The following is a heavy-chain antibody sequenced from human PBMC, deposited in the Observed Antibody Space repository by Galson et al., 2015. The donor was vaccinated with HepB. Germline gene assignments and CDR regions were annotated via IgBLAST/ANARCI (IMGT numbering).Heavy chain of an antibody. D-gene: IGHD3-3*01. CDR2: IIPTSGAA. Sequence: SVKVSCKASGGTFSTYSLSWVRQAPGQGLQWMGGIIPTSGAASNAQRFQGRVTFTADGSTSTAYMELSNLRSDDTAVYYCARERETTPGVVIPDAFDIWGQGTMVTVSS. CDR1: GGTFSTYS. CDR3: ARERETTPGVVIPDAFDI. V-gene: IGHV1-69*13. J-gene: IGHJ3*02.